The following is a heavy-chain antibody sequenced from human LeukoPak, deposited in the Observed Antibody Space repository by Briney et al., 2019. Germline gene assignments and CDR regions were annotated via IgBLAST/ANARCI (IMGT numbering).Heavy chain of an antibody. Sequence: GGSLRLSCAASGFTFSSYSMNWVRQAPGKGLEWVSYISSSSSTIYYADSVKGRFTISRDNAKNSLYLQMNSLRAEDTAVCYCARGGDYGSYMDVWGKETTVTVSS. CDR1: GFTFSSYS. J-gene: IGHJ6*03. V-gene: IGHV3-48*01. CDR3: ARGGDYGSYMDV. CDR2: ISSSSSTI.